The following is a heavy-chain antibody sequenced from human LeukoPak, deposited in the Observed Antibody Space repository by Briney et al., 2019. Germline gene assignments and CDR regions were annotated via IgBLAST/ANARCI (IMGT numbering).Heavy chain of an antibody. CDR2: ISYDGSNK. J-gene: IGHJ2*01. D-gene: IGHD2-21*02. CDR3: ARYANGYCGGDCPPGWYFDL. Sequence: PGGSLRLSCAASGFTFSSYGMHWVRQAPGKGLEWVAVISYDGSNKYYADSVKGRFTISRDNSKNTLYLQMNSLRAEDTAVYYCARYANGYCGGDCPPGWYFDLWGRGTLVTVSS. CDR1: GFTFSSYG. V-gene: IGHV3-30*03.